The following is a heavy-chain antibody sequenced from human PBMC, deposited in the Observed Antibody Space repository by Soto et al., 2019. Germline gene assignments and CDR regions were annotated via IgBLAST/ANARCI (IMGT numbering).Heavy chain of an antibody. Sequence: GGSLRLSCAASGFTFSSYAMHWVRQAPGKGLEWVAVISYDGSNKYYADSVKGRFTISRDNSKNTLYLQMNSLRAEDTAVHYCARVWSGIYYYYGMDVWGQGTTVTVSS. D-gene: IGHD6-13*01. CDR2: ISYDGSNK. J-gene: IGHJ6*02. CDR1: GFTFSSYA. V-gene: IGHV3-30-3*01. CDR3: ARVWSGIYYYYGMDV.